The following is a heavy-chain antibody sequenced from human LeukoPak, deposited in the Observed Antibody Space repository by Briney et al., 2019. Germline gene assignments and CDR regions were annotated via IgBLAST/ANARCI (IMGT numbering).Heavy chain of an antibody. J-gene: IGHJ6*02. D-gene: IGHD6-19*01. V-gene: IGHV4-34*01. CDR2: INHSGTT. Sequence: LETLSPTRVVYGGSFSGYYWSWIRPPPGEGVGGVGEINHSGTTNYNPSLKSRVTISVDTSKNQFSLKLTSVIAADTAVYYCARDALDSSGWFYHGMDVWGQGTTVTVSS. CDR3: ARDALDSSGWFYHGMDV. CDR1: GGSFSGYY.